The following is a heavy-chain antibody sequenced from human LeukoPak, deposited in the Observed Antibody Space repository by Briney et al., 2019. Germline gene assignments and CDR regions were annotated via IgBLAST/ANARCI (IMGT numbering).Heavy chain of an antibody. Sequence: GASVKVSCKASGYTFTSYGISWVRQAPGQGLEWMGWISAYNGNTNYAQKLQGRVTMTTDTSTSTAYMELRSLRSDDTAVYYCARDCGSTSCHRVAPYYYYGMDVWGKGTTVTVSS. J-gene: IGHJ6*04. CDR1: GYTFTSYG. CDR3: ARDCGSTSCHRVAPYYYYGMDV. D-gene: IGHD2-2*01. CDR2: ISAYNGNT. V-gene: IGHV1-18*04.